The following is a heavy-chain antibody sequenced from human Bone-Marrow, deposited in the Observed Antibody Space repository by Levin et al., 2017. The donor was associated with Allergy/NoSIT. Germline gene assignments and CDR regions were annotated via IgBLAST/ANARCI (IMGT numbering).Heavy chain of an antibody. V-gene: IGHV3-9*01. CDR1: GFTFDDYA. D-gene: IGHD6-13*01. CDR2: ISWNSGNI. CDR3: AKGRGSSWYGVLSLDY. J-gene: IGHJ4*02. Sequence: PGGSLRLSCAASGFTFDDYAMHWVRQAPGKGLEWVSGISWNSGNIGYADSVKGRFTISRDNAKNSLYLQMNSLRAEDTALYYCAKGRGSSWYGVLSLDYWGQGTLVTVSS.